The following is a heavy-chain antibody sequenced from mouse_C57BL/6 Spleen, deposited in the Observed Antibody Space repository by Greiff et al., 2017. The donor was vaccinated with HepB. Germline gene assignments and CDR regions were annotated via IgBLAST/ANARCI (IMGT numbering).Heavy chain of an antibody. CDR3: ATYGPHWYFDV. J-gene: IGHJ1*03. Sequence: VQLQQSGAELVRPGTSVKMSCKASGYTFTNYWIGWAKQRPGHGLEWIGDIYPGGGYTNYNEKFKGKATLTADKSSSTAYMQFSSLTSEDSAIYYCATYGPHWYFDVWGTGTTVTVSS. D-gene: IGHD1-1*02. V-gene: IGHV1-63*01. CDR2: IYPGGGYT. CDR1: GYTFTNYW.